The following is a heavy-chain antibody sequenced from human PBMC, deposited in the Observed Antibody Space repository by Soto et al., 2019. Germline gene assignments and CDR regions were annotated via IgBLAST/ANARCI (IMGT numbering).Heavy chain of an antibody. CDR3: ARGGLSNSGTYSTDS. D-gene: IGHD3-10*01. CDR2: IKTDGSST. CDR1: GFTFSSYW. V-gene: IGHV3-74*01. J-gene: IGHJ4*02. Sequence: EVQLVESGGGLVQPGGSLRLSCAASGFTFSSYWMHWVRQGPGKGLVWVSRIKTDGSSTNYADSVKGRFTISRDNAKNTLYLQMNSLRAEDTAVYYCARGGLSNSGTYSTDSWGQGTLFTVSS.